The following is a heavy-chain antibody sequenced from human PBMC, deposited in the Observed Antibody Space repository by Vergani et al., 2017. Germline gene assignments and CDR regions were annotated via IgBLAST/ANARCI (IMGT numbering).Heavy chain of an antibody. CDR1: GDSVSSNSAA. V-gene: IGHV6-1*01. CDR3: AREGSGGLERRRAFDY. D-gene: IGHD1-1*01. J-gene: IGHJ4*02. CDR2: TYYRSKWYN. Sequence: QLHLQESGPGLVKPSQTLSLTCAISGDSVSSNSAAWNWIRQSPSRGLEWLGRTYYRSKWYNDYEVSVKSRITINPDTSKNQFSLQLNSVTPEDTAVYYCAREGSGGLERRRAFDYWGQGTLVTVSS.